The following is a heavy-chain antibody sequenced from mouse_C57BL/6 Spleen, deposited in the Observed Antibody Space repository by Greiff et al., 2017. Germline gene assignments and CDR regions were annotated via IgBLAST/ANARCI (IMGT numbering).Heavy chain of an antibody. D-gene: IGHD1-1*02. J-gene: IGHJ3*01. Sequence: QVQLQQSGAELVMPGASVKLSCKASGYTFTSYWMHWVKQRPGQGLEWIGEIDPSDSYTNYNQKFKGKSTLTVDKSSSTAYMQLSSLTSEDSAVYYGARKNYGPRGQFAYWGQGTLVTVSA. CDR3: ARKNYGPRGQFAY. V-gene: IGHV1-69*01. CDR2: IDPSDSYT. CDR1: GYTFTSYW.